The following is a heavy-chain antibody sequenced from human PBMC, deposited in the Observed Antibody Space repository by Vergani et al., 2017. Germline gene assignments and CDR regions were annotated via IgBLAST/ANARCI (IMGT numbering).Heavy chain of an antibody. Sequence: QVQLQQSGPGLVKPSQTLSLTCAISGDSVSSNSAAWNWIRQSPSRGLEWLGRTYYRSKWYNDYALSVKSRITINPDTSKNQFSLQLNSVTAEDTAVYYCAEYQDAEWGYYYYCYGMDVWGQGTTVTVSS. J-gene: IGHJ6*02. V-gene: IGHV6-1*01. CDR2: TYYRSKWYN. D-gene: IGHD3-3*01. CDR1: GDSVSSNSAA. CDR3: AEYQDAEWGYYYYCYGMDV.